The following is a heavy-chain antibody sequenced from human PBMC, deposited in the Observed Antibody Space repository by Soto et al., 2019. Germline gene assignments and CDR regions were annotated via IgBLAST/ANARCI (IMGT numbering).Heavy chain of an antibody. V-gene: IGHV3-74*01. CDR1: GFTFTNYW. D-gene: IGHD3-16*01. J-gene: IGHJ6*03. CDR3: VRGARLYYYMDV. Sequence: EVQLVESGGGLVQPGGSLRLSCTASGFTFTNYWMHWVRQAPGKGLVWVSRVNPDESTTNYADSVKGRFTISRDNAKNTLYLQLNDLRVEDTAVFYCVRGARLYYYMDVWGKGTTVTVSS. CDR2: VNPDESTT.